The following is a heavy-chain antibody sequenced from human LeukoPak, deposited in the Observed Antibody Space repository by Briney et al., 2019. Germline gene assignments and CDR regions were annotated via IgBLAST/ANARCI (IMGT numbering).Heavy chain of an antibody. Sequence: PGGSLRLSCAASGFTFSWYSMNWVRQAPGKGLGWVSYISSSTIHYADSVKGRFTISRDDAENSLYLQMNSLRDEDTAVYYCARDHDYAFDHWGQGTLVTVSS. CDR2: ISSSTI. D-gene: IGHD4-17*01. CDR1: GFTFSWYS. V-gene: IGHV3-48*02. CDR3: ARDHDYAFDH. J-gene: IGHJ4*02.